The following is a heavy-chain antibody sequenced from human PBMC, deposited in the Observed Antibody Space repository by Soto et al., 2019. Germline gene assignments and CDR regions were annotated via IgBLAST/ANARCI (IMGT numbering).Heavy chain of an antibody. V-gene: IGHV3-74*01. CDR2: ISGDGSST. CDR1: EFTFRSYW. CDR3: ARSLPGTYGAFDL. D-gene: IGHD1-7*01. J-gene: IGHJ3*01. Sequence: VSLRLSCSASEFTFRSYWMHWVRQSPGKGLVWVSRISGDGSSTTYADSVRGRFTISRDNAKNTVYLQMDSLRAEDTAVYYCARSLPGTYGAFDLWGQGTMVTVSS.